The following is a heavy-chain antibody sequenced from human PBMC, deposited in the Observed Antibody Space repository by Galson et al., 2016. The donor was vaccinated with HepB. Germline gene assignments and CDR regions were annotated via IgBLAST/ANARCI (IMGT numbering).Heavy chain of an antibody. V-gene: IGHV3-30-3*01. CDR1: GFTFSTSS. Sequence: SLRLSCAASGFTFSTSSMHWVRQAPGKGLEWVSLISYDGNHKYFADSVRGRFTIFRDNFRNTLYLQMNSLTTEDTGVYYRASGYCRSGNCPDIDFRGQGTLVTVSS. CDR3: ASGYCRSGNCPDIDF. D-gene: IGHD2-15*01. J-gene: IGHJ4*02. CDR2: ISYDGNHK.